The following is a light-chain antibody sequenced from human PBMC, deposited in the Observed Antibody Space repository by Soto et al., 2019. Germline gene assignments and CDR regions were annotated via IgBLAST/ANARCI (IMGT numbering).Light chain of an antibody. Sequence: ETVLTQSPATLSVSPGERATLSCRASQSVTSNLAWYQQKPGQAPRLLIYGASTRATGIPARFSGSGSGTELTLTITSLQSEDFAVYYCQQYSDWPVTFGGGTKVEIK. CDR2: GAS. CDR1: QSVTSN. CDR3: QQYSDWPVT. J-gene: IGKJ4*01. V-gene: IGKV3-15*01.